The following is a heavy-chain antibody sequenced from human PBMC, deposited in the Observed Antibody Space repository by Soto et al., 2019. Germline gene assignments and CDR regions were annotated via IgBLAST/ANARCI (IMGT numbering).Heavy chain of an antibody. D-gene: IGHD3-22*01. V-gene: IGHV4-39*01. CDR3: ARHVYYYDSRKVSWFDP. CDR1: AGSLSSSSYY. CDR2: SYYSGST. J-gene: IGHJ5*02. Sequence: SQTLSLTCTLSAGSLSSSSYYWGWIRQPPGRGLEWIGRSYYSGSTYYNPSLKSRVTISVDTSKNQFSLKLSSVTAADTAVYYCARHVYYYDSRKVSWFDPWGQGTLVTVSS.